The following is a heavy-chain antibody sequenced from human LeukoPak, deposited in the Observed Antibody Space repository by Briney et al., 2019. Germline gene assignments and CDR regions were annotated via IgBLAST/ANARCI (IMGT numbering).Heavy chain of an antibody. Sequence: GRSLRLSCAASGFTFDDYGMNWVRQAPGKGLEWVSGINWNGGSTGYGDSVKGRFTISRDNAKNSLYLQMHTLRAEDTALYYCVRGVITTSDAFDIWGQGTMVTVSS. D-gene: IGHD3-16*01. CDR1: GFTFDDYG. CDR3: VRGVITTSDAFDI. V-gene: IGHV3-20*04. J-gene: IGHJ3*02. CDR2: INWNGGST.